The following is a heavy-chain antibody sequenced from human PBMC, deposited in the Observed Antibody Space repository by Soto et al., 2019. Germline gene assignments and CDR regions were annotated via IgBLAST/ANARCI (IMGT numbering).Heavy chain of an antibody. V-gene: IGHV4-59*08. CDR2: IYYSGST. Sequence: QVQLQESGPGLVKPSETLSLTCTVSGGSISSYYWSWIRQPPGKGLEWIGYIYYSGSTNYNPSLKTLVTISVHKTKNQFSLKLSAVNAADTAVNYCARRLRGWSDPWGQGTLVTVSS. CDR3: ARRLRGWSDP. J-gene: IGHJ5*02. CDR1: GGSISSYY. D-gene: IGHD3-16*01.